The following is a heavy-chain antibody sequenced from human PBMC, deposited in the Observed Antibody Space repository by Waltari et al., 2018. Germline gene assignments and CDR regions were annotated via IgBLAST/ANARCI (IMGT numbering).Heavy chain of an antibody. V-gene: IGHV4-4*02. D-gene: IGHD2-15*01. Sequence: QLQLQESGPRLVMPSGTLSLTCVVSGDSMISNYFWSWVRQSPGRGLEWIGQVKLGGGTIYSPSFASRVSMSRDTSMNHFSLNVHSATAADMDVYYCARDRGGGLYLDSWGRGILVSVTA. J-gene: IGHJ4*02. CDR2: VKLGGGT. CDR3: ARDRGGGLYLDS. CDR1: GDSMISNYF.